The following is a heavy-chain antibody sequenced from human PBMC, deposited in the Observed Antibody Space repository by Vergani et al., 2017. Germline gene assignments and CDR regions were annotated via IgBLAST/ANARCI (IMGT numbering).Heavy chain of an antibody. D-gene: IGHD1-1*01. Sequence: QVQLVESERGVVQPGRSLTLSCVASGFTFSSHGMHWVRQAPGKGPEWVAVIWYDGSNKYYGDSVKGRFTISRDNSKNTLYLQMNSLRVEDTAVYYCARWGNEKRLDSWGQGTLVTVSS. V-gene: IGHV3-33*01. CDR2: IWYDGSNK. CDR3: ARWGNEKRLDS. CDR1: GFTFSSHG. J-gene: IGHJ5*01.